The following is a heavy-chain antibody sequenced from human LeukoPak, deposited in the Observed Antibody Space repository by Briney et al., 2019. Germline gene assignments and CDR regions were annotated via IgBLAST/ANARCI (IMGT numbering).Heavy chain of an antibody. CDR1: GGTFSSYA. Sequence: SVKVSCKASGGTFSSYAISWVRQAPGQGLEWMGGIIPIFGTANYAQKFQGRVTITADESTSTAYMELSSLRSEDTAVYYCARSDYYGSGSDLGAFDIWGQGTMVTVSS. CDR3: ARSDYYGSGSDLGAFDI. CDR2: IIPIFGTA. V-gene: IGHV1-69*13. J-gene: IGHJ3*02. D-gene: IGHD3-10*01.